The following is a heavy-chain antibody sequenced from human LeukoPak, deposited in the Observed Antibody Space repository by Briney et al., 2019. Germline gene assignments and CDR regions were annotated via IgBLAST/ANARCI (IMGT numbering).Heavy chain of an antibody. D-gene: IGHD2-15*01. CDR1: GGSLSSYY. J-gene: IGHJ4*02. Sequence: SETLSLTRTVSGGSLSSYYWSWIRQPPGRGLDWIGEINHSGSTNYNPSLKSRVTISVDTSKNQFSLKLSSVTAADTAGYYCARGGYCSGGSCFGASGDFDYWGQGTLVTVSS. V-gene: IGHV4-34*01. CDR3: ARGGYCSGGSCFGASGDFDY. CDR2: INHSGST.